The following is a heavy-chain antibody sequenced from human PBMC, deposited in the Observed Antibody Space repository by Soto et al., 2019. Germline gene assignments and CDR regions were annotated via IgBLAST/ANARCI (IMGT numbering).Heavy chain of an antibody. Sequence: EVQLLESGGGLVQPGGSLRLSCAASGFTFSNYAMTWVRQAPGEGLDWVSAISDSGAGTYYADSVKGRFTISRDNSKSTLYLQLNSLRAEDTAVYFCAKSVAAWPYDYWGQGTLVTVSS. D-gene: IGHD6-25*01. J-gene: IGHJ4*02. CDR1: GFTFSNYA. V-gene: IGHV3-23*01. CDR2: ISDSGAGT. CDR3: AKSVAAWPYDY.